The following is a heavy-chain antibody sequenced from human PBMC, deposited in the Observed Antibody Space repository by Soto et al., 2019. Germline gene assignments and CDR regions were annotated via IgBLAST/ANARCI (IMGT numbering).Heavy chain of an antibody. J-gene: IGHJ6*02. CDR3: AREGYSYDNRYYGMDV. V-gene: IGHV1-2*04. D-gene: IGHD5-18*01. CDR2: INPNSGGT. CDR1: GYTFTGYY. Sequence: VSCKASGYTFTGYYMHWVRQAPGQGLEWMGWINPNSGGTNYAQKFQGWVTMTRDTSISTAYMELSRLRSDDTAVYYCAREGYSYDNRYYGMDVWGQGTTVTVSS.